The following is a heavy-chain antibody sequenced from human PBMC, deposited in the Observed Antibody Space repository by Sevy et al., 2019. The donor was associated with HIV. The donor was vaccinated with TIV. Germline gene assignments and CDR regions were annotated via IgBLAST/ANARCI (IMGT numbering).Heavy chain of an antibody. Sequence: SETLSLTCTVSGGSISSGGYYWSWIRQHPGKGLEWIGYIYYSGSTYYNPSLKSRVTISVDTSKNQFSLKLGSVTAADTAVYYCAREDGGGFDYWGQGTLVTVSS. D-gene: IGHD3-16*01. CDR3: AREDGGGFDY. V-gene: IGHV4-31*03. J-gene: IGHJ4*02. CDR2: IYYSGST. CDR1: GGSISSGGYY.